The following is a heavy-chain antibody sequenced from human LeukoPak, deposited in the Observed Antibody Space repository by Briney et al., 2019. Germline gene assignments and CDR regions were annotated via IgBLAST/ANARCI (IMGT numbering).Heavy chain of an antibody. CDR1: GGTFSNYA. Sequence: SVKVSCKASGGTFSNYAINWVRQAPGQGLEWMGGIIPLFGTANYAQKFQGRVTITADESTSTAYMELSSLRSEDTAVYYCARETTYYYGSSSLLSWGQGTLVTVSS. CDR3: ARETTYYYGSSSLLS. D-gene: IGHD3-10*01. J-gene: IGHJ4*02. V-gene: IGHV1-69*13. CDR2: IIPLFGTA.